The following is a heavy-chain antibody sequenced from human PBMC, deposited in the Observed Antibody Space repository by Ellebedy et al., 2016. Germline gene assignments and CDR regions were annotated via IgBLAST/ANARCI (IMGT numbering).Heavy chain of an antibody. CDR2: ISSSSRYI. V-gene: IGHV3-21*01. Sequence: GESLKISXAASGFTFSSYSMNWVRQAPGKGLEWVSSISSSSRYIYYADSVKGRFTISRDNAKNSLYLQMNSLRAEDTAVYYCARVAGSSWYVWGQGTLVTVSS. CDR1: GFTFSSYS. CDR3: ARVAGSSWYV. D-gene: IGHD6-13*01. J-gene: IGHJ4*02.